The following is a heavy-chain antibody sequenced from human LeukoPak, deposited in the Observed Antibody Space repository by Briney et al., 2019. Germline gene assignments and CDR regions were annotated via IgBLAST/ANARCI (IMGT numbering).Heavy chain of an antibody. D-gene: IGHD3-10*01. CDR1: GGTFSSYA. CDR3: ARNWVEDGSGSYRYYYGMDV. V-gene: IGHV1-69*06. CDR2: IIPIFGTA. J-gene: IGHJ6*04. Sequence: SVKVSCKASGGTFSSYAISWVRQAPGQGLEWMGGIIPIFGTANYAQKFQGRVTITADKSTSTAYMELSSLRSEDTAVYYCARNWVEDGSGSYRYYYGMDVWSKGTTVTVSS.